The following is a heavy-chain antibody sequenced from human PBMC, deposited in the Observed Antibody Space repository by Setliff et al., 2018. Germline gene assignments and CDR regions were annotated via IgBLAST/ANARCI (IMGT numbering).Heavy chain of an antibody. J-gene: IGHJ4*02. CDR2: LKPGDSVI. D-gene: IGHD3-22*01. Sequence: PGESLKISCQGSGYTFTNYWIGWVRQMPGKGLEWMGILKPGDSVIRYSPSFQGQVTLSADTSIATAYLHWTSLKASDTAMYYCVRHPYYDSSGYYSYFDYWGQGALVTVSS. CDR1: GYTFTNYW. CDR3: VRHPYYDSSGYYSYFDY. V-gene: IGHV5-51*01.